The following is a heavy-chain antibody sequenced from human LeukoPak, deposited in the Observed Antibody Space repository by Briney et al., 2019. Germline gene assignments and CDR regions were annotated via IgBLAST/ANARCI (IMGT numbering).Heavy chain of an antibody. CDR2: INAGNGNT. J-gene: IGHJ4*02. CDR3: ARASAYRHYYDYVWGSQAPPYFDY. D-gene: IGHD3-16*01. Sequence: GASVKVSCKASGYTFTSYAMHWVRQAPGQRLEWMGWINAGNGNTKYSQEFQGRVTITRDTSASTAYMELSSLRSEDMAVYYCARASAYRHYYDYVWGSQAPPYFDYWGQGTLVTASS. CDR1: GYTFTSYA. V-gene: IGHV1-3*03.